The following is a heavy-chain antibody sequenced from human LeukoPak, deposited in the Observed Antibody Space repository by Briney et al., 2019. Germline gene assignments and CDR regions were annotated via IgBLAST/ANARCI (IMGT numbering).Heavy chain of an antibody. V-gene: IGHV4-4*07. J-gene: IGHJ4*02. CDR2: IYTSGST. CDR1: GGSISSYY. CDR3: ARVGALRFLEWLDPALVY. D-gene: IGHD3-3*01. Sequence: SETLSLTCTVSGGSISSYYWSWIRQPAGKGLEWIGRIYTSGSTNYNPSLKSRVTISVDTSKNQFSLKLSSVTAADTAVYYCARVGALRFLEWLDPALVYWGQGTLVTVSS.